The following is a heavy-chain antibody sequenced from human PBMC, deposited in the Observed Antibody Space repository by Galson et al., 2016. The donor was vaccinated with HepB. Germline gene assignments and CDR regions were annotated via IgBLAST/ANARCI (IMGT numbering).Heavy chain of an antibody. J-gene: IGHJ4*02. V-gene: IGHV3-33*08. CDR3: GRDRAVRSIDQ. CDR2: IWSDGSSE. Sequence: SLRLSCAASGFTFSYAWMSWVRQAPGKGLEGVAMIWSDGSSEYYADSVKGRFTISRDNSRNTLYLQMDSLRADDTAVYYCGRDRAVRSIDQWGQGALVTVSS. CDR1: GFTFSYAW.